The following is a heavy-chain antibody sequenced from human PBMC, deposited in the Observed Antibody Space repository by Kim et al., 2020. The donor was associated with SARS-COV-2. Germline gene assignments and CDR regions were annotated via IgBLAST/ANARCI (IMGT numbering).Heavy chain of an antibody. J-gene: IGHJ4*02. V-gene: IGHV4-34*01. CDR2: INHSGST. Sequence: SETLSLTCAVYGGSFSGYYWSWIRQPPGKWLEWIGEINHSGSTNYNPSLKSRVTISVDTSKNQFSLKLSSVTAADRAVYYCARRGRGHNWNYGGGARFDYWGQGTLVTVSS. CDR3: ARRGRGHNWNYGGGARFDY. D-gene: IGHD1-7*01. CDR1: GGSFSGYY.